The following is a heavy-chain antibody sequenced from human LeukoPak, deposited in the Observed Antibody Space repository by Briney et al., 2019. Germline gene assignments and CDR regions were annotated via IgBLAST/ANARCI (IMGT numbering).Heavy chain of an antibody. CDR1: GFTFTSYA. CDR3: AKDREGGDAFDI. Sequence: GGSLRLSCAASGFTFTSYAFHWVRQAPGKGLEWVTVISHDDKNRYYADSVKGRFTISRDNSKNTVYLQMNSLRAEDTAVYYCAKDREGGDAFDIWGQGTMVTVSS. D-gene: IGHD6-25*01. V-gene: IGHV3-30*04. J-gene: IGHJ3*02. CDR2: ISHDDKNR.